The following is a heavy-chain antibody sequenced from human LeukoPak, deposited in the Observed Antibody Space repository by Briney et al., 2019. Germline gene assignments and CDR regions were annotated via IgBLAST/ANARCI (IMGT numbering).Heavy chain of an antibody. CDR1: GGSISSTSYY. CDR3: ARAIAAAGPFDY. J-gene: IGHJ4*02. Sequence: PSETLSLTCTVSGGSISSTSYYWGWIRQPPGKGLEWIGSIYYSWDTYYNPSLKSRVTISVDTSKNQVSLKLSSVTAADTAVYYCARAIAAAGPFDYWGQGTLVTVPS. D-gene: IGHD6-13*01. V-gene: IGHV4-39*01. CDR2: IYYSWDT.